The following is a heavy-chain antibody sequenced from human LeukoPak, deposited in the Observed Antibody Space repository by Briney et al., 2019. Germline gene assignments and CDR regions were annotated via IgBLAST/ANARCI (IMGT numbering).Heavy chain of an antibody. Sequence: ASVKVSCKASGYTFTSYGISWVRQAPGQGLEWMGWISAYNGNTNYAQKLQGRVTMTTDTSTSTAYMELRSLRSDDTAVYYCAREPQRYSSSWFPDYWGQGTLVTVSS. CDR2: ISAYNGNT. CDR1: GYTFTSYG. V-gene: IGHV1-18*01. CDR3: AREPQRYSSSWFPDY. J-gene: IGHJ4*02. D-gene: IGHD6-13*01.